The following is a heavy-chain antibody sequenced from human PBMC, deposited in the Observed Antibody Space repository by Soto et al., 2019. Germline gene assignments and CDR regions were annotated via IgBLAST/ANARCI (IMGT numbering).Heavy chain of an antibody. CDR1: GFTFGDYY. D-gene: IGHD3-16*01. V-gene: IGHV3-11*01. CDR3: ARAPKGGVFDF. J-gene: IGHJ4*02. Sequence: PGGSLRLSCAASGFTFGDYYMSWIRQAPGKGLEWVSYISSSGSNTYYAESMKGRFRISRDSANNSLYLQMNSLRAEDTAVYYCARAPKGGVFDFWCQGALVTVSS. CDR2: ISSSGSNT.